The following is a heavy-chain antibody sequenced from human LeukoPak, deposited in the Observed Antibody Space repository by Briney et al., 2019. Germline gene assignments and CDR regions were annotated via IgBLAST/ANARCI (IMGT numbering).Heavy chain of an antibody. CDR1: GGSISSYY. V-gene: IGHV4-4*07. CDR3: ARDTGYSTDPRAFDI. CDR2: IYTSGST. D-gene: IGHD1-26*01. Sequence: SETPSLTCTVSGGSISSYYWSWIRQPAGKGLEWIGRIYTSGSTNYNPSLKSRVTMSVDTSKNQFSLKLSSVTAADTAVYYCARDTGYSTDPRAFDIWGQGTMVTVSS. J-gene: IGHJ3*02.